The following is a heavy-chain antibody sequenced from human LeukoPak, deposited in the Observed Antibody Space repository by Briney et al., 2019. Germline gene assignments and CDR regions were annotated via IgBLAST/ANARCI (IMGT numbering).Heavy chain of an antibody. CDR1: GFTFSSYS. Sequence: GGSLRLSCAASGFTFSSYSMNWVRQAPGKGLEWVSSISSSSSYIYYADSVKGRFTISRDNAKNSLYPQMNSLRAEDTAVYYCARDPPGGRKYYYDSSGYRGNWFDPWGQGTLVTVSS. D-gene: IGHD3-22*01. V-gene: IGHV3-21*01. CDR3: ARDPPGGRKYYYDSSGYRGNWFDP. CDR2: ISSSSSYI. J-gene: IGHJ5*02.